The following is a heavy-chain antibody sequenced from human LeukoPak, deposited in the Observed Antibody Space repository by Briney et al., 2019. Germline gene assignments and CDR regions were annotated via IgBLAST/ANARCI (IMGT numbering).Heavy chain of an antibody. CDR1: GYTFTSYG. Sequence: ASVNVSCKASGYTFTSYGISWVRQAPGQGLEWMGRINPYNGDTNFPQNLQGRVTMTTDTSTSTAYMELRSLRSDDTAVYYCARAPDGGADFNLCGQGTLVTVSS. J-gene: IGHJ4*02. D-gene: IGHD4-23*01. CDR3: ARAPDGGADFNL. CDR2: INPYNGDT. V-gene: IGHV1-18*01.